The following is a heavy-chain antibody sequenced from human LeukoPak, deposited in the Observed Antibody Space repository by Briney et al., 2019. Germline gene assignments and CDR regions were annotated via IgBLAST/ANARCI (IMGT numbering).Heavy chain of an antibody. CDR1: GGSISSGTYY. CDR2: FYTSGST. V-gene: IGHV4-61*02. D-gene: IGHD7-27*01. CDR3: ARGPYAWGYIDY. Sequence: SQTLSLTCTVSGGSISSGTYYWSWIRQPAGKGLEWIGRFYTSGSTNHNPSLKSRVTISVDTSKNQFSLKLSSVTAADTAVYYCARGPYAWGYIDYWGQGALVTVSS. J-gene: IGHJ4*02.